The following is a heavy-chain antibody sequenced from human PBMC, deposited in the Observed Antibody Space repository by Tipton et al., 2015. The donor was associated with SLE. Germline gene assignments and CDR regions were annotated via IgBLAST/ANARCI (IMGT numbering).Heavy chain of an antibody. CDR2: IYYSGST. CDR3: ARQVASFDY. Sequence: TLSLTCTVSGDSISSSSYYWGWIRQPPGKGLEWIGSIYYSGSTYYNPSLKSRVTISVDTSKNQFSLKLSSVTASDTAVYYCARQVASFDYWGQGTLVTVSS. V-gene: IGHV4-39*01. D-gene: IGHD5-12*01. CDR1: GDSISSSSYY. J-gene: IGHJ4*02.